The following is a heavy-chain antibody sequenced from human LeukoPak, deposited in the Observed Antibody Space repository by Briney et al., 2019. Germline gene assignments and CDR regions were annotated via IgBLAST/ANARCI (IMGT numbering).Heavy chain of an antibody. CDR1: GGSISGYY. V-gene: IGHV4-4*07. J-gene: IGHJ3*02. D-gene: IGHD3-3*01. CDR2: IYTSGST. CDR3: ARASALRFLEWLSPGAFDI. Sequence: SETLSLTCTVSGGSISGYYWSWIRQPAGKGLEWIGRIYTSGSTNYNPSLKSRVTISVDTSKNQFSLKLSSVTAADTAVYYCARASALRFLEWLSPGAFDIWGQGTMVTVSS.